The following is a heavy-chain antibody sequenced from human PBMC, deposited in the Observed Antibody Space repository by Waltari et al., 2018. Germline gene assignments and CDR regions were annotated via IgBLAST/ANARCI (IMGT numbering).Heavy chain of an antibody. V-gene: IGHV4-34*01. CDR1: GGSFSGYY. J-gene: IGHJ5*02. D-gene: IGHD2-2*01. CDR2: INHSGST. CDR3: ARGSKRRYCSSTSCRAFDP. Sequence: QVQLQQWGAGLLKPSETLSLTCAVYGGSFSGYYWSWIRQPPGQGLEWIGEINHSGSTNYNPSLKSRVTISVDTSKNQFSLKLSSVTAADTAVYYCARGSKRRYCSSTSCRAFDPWGQGTLVTVSS.